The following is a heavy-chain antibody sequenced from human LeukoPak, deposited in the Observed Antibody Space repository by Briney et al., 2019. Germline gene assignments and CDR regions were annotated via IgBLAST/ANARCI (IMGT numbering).Heavy chain of an antibody. J-gene: IGHJ5*02. CDR1: GGSISSSSYY. V-gene: IGHV4-39*07. D-gene: IGHD3-9*01. CDR2: IYYSGST. Sequence: SETLSLTCTVSGGSISSSSYYWGWIRQPPGKGLEWIGSIYYSGSTYYNPSLKSRVTISVDTSKNQFSLKVTSVTAADAAVYYCARLTKFLTGYYPSPWGQGTLVTVSS. CDR3: ARLTKFLTGYYPSP.